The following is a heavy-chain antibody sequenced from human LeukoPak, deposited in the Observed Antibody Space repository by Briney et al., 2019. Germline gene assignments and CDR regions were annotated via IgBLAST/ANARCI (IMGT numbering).Heavy chain of an antibody. V-gene: IGHV3-30-3*01. J-gene: IGHJ4*02. Sequence: GGSLRLSCTATRFTFSTFTMHWVRQAPGKGLEWVSLISYDGTNKSYADSLRGRFTISRDNSKNTLYLQMNSLRAEDTAVYYCARVGVAAAGPFDYWGQGTLVTVSS. D-gene: IGHD6-13*01. CDR1: RFTFSTFT. CDR2: ISYDGTNK. CDR3: ARVGVAAAGPFDY.